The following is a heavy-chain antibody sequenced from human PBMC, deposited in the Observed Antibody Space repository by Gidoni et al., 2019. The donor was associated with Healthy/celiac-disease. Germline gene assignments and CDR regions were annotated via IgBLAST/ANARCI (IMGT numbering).Heavy chain of an antibody. J-gene: IGHJ4*02. CDR1: GFTFSSYA. D-gene: IGHD5-18*01. CDR2: SSGSGGST. Sequence: EVQLLESGGGLVQPGGSLRLSCAASGFTFSSYAMSWVRQAPGKGLEWVSASSGSGGSTYYADSVKGRFTISRDNSKNTLYLQMNSLRAEDTAVYYCAKDRFNGYGYPGFDYWGQGTLVTVSS. CDR3: AKDRFNGYGYPGFDY. V-gene: IGHV3-23*01.